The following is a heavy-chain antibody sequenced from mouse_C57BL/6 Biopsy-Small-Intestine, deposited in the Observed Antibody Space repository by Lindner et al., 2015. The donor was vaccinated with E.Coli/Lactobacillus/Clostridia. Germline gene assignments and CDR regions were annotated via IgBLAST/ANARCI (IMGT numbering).Heavy chain of an antibody. V-gene: IGHV1-84*01. CDR3: ARSSYDYFDY. CDR1: GYTFTDYY. D-gene: IGHD1-1*01. CDR2: IYPGSGNT. J-gene: IGHJ2*01. Sequence: QLQESGPELVKPGASVKISCKASGYTFTDYYINWVKQRPGQGLEWIGWIYPGSGNTKYNEKFKGKATLTVVTSSSTAYMQFSSLTSEDSAIYYCARSSYDYFDYWGQGTTLTVSS.